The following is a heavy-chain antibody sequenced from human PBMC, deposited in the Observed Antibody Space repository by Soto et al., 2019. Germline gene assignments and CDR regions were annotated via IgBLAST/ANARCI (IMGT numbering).Heavy chain of an antibody. J-gene: IGHJ4*02. Sequence: PSETLSLTCTVSGGSISSSSYYWGWIRQPPGKGLEWIGSIYYSGSTYYNPSLKSRVTISVDTSKNQFSLKLSSVTAADTAVYYCARRPMGMGAVDYWGQGTLVTVSS. CDR3: ARRPMGMGAVDY. CDR1: GGSISSSSYY. V-gene: IGHV4-39*01. D-gene: IGHD1-26*01. CDR2: IYYSGST.